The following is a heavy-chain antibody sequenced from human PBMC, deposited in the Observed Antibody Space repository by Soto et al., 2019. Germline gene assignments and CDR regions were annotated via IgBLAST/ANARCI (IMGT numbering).Heavy chain of an antibody. Sequence: QVQLVQSGAEVKKPGSSVKVSCKASGGTFSSYAISWVRQAPGQGLEWMGGIIPIFGTANYAQKFQGRVTITADESTSIAYMELSSLRSEDTAVYYCASQGYCSSTSCLRGFGMDVWGQGTTVTVSS. V-gene: IGHV1-69*01. J-gene: IGHJ6*02. CDR1: GGTFSSYA. D-gene: IGHD2-2*01. CDR3: ASQGYCSSTSCLRGFGMDV. CDR2: IIPIFGTA.